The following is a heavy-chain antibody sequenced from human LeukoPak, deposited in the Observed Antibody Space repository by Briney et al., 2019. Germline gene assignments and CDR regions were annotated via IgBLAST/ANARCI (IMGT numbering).Heavy chain of an antibody. CDR3: ARIIAARGYYYYGMDV. D-gene: IGHD6-6*01. CDR2: INPNSGGT. Sequence: ASVKVSCKASGYTFTGYYMHWLRQAPGQGLEWMGWINPNSGGTNYAQKFQGRVTITSDTSISTAYMELCRLRSDDTAVYYCARIIAARGYYYYGMDVWGQGTTVTVSS. J-gene: IGHJ6*02. CDR1: GYTFTGYY. V-gene: IGHV1-2*02.